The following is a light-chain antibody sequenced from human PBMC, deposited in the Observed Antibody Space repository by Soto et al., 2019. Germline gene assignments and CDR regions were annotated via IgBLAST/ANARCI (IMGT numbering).Light chain of an antibody. Sequence: EIVVTQSPGTLSLSPGERATLSCRVSQSVSSNYLAWYQQKPGQAPRLLIYGASSRASDIPDRFSGSGSGTDFTLIISRLEPEDFAMYYCQQYGSTPFTFGPGTKVDVK. CDR3: QQYGSTPFT. CDR2: GAS. V-gene: IGKV3-20*01. J-gene: IGKJ3*01. CDR1: QSVSSNY.